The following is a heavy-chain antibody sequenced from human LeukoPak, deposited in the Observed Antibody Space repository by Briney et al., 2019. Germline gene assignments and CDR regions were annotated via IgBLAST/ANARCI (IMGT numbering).Heavy chain of an antibody. J-gene: IGHJ6*02. CDR2: ISGSGGST. D-gene: IGHD5-24*01. CDR1: GFTFSSYA. Sequence: GGSLRLSCAASGFTFSSYAMSWVRQAPGEGLEWVSAISGSGGSTYYADSVKGRFTISRDNSKNTLYLQMNSLRAEDTAVYYCAKDGSIEMATNYYYYYGMDVWGQGTTVTVSS. V-gene: IGHV3-23*01. CDR3: AKDGSIEMATNYYYYYGMDV.